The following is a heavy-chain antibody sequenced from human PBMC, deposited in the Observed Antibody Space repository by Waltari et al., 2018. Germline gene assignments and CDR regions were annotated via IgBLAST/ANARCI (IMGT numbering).Heavy chain of an antibody. Sequence: QVQLQESGPGLVKPSETLSLTCTVHGGSISSYYWSWIRQPPGKGLEWIGYIYYSGSTNYNPSLKSRVTISVDTSKNQFSLKLSSVTAADTAVYYCARDSPSGAFYYYDSSGFDYWGQGTLVTVSS. V-gene: IGHV4-59*01. CDR3: ARDSPSGAFYYYDSSGFDY. CDR1: GGSISSYY. D-gene: IGHD3-22*01. CDR2: IYYSGST. J-gene: IGHJ4*02.